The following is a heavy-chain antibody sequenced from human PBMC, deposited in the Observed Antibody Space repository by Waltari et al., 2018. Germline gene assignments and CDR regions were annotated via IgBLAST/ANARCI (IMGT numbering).Heavy chain of an antibody. V-gene: IGHV3-30-3*01. CDR3: ARDVSVEMATIYFDY. CDR2: ISYDGSNK. Sequence: QVQLVESGGGVVQPGRSLRLPCAASGFTFSRYAMHGVRRAPGKGLEWVAVISYDGSNKYYADSVKGRFTISRDNSKNTLYLQMNSLRAEDTAVYYCARDVSVEMATIYFDYWGQGTLVTVSS. CDR1: GFTFSRYA. J-gene: IGHJ4*02. D-gene: IGHD5-12*01.